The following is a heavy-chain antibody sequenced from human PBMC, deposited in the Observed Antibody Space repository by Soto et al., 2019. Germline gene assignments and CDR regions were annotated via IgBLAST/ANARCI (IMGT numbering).Heavy chain of an antibody. J-gene: IGHJ4*02. V-gene: IGHV3-15*07. CDR2: IEGKTGGGTT. D-gene: IGHD3-16*01. CDR1: GIAFTYAS. CDR3: TTHNGYARSPRFDD. Sequence: QLVESGGGLVRPGESLRLTCAVSGIAFTYASINWVRQVPGRGPEWVGRIEGKTGGGTTDYAAPVKGRFTISRDDSTNKVDLQQDNVKGEDAGGYYCTTHNGYARSPRFDDWGQGTQVTVSS.